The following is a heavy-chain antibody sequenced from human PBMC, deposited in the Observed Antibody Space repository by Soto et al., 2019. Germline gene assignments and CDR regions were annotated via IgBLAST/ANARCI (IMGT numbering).Heavy chain of an antibody. J-gene: IGHJ5*02. CDR1: GGSISSYY. D-gene: IGHD5-12*01. CDR3: ARGGYSGYDSLHNWFDP. Sequence: SETLSLTCTVSGGSISSYYWSWIRQPPGKGLEWIGYIYYSGSTNYNPSLKSRVTISVDTSKNQFSLKLSSVTAADTAVYYCARGGYSGYDSLHNWFDPWGQGTLVTVSS. CDR2: IYYSGST. V-gene: IGHV4-59*01.